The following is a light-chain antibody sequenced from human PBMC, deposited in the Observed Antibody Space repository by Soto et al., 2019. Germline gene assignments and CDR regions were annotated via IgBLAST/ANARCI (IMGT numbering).Light chain of an antibody. Sequence: QSVLTQPPSASGTPGQRVTISCSGSSSNIGSNYVYWYQQLPGTAPKLLIYRNNQRPSGVPDRFSGSKSGTSASLAISGLRPEDEADYYCAAWDDSLSGPVFGTGTQLTVL. V-gene: IGLV1-47*01. CDR1: SSNIGSNY. J-gene: IGLJ1*01. CDR3: AAWDDSLSGPV. CDR2: RNN.